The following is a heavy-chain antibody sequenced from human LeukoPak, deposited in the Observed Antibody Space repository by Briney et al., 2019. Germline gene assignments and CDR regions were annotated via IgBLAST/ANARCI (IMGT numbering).Heavy chain of an antibody. J-gene: IGHJ4*02. D-gene: IGHD2-15*01. CDR3: AKESGGIPDY. Sequence: AGGSLRLSCAASGFTFSSYGMHWVRQAPGKGLEWVAVIWYDGSNKYYADSVKGRFTISSDNSKITLYLQMNSLRAEDTAVYYCAKESGGIPDYWGQGTLVTVSS. V-gene: IGHV3-33*06. CDR1: GFTFSSYG. CDR2: IWYDGSNK.